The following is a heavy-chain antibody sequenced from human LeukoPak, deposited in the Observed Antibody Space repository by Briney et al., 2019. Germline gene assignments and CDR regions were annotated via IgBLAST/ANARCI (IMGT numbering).Heavy chain of an antibody. Sequence: GRSLRLSCAASGFTFRNFGIHWVRQAPGKGLEWVALIWYDGSNKYYADSVKGRLAISRDNSMNTAYLQMDNLRAEDTAVYFCARAGLGAASDVWGQGTLVTVSS. CDR3: ARAGLGAASDV. CDR1: GFTFRNFG. J-gene: IGHJ4*02. V-gene: IGHV3-33*01. D-gene: IGHD1-26*01. CDR2: IWYDGSNK.